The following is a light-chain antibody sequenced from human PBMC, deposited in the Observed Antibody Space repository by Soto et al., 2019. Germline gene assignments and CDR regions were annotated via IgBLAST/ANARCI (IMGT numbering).Light chain of an antibody. V-gene: IGKV3-20*01. CDR1: QSVSSSY. Sequence: IALTQSPATLSWSPGEKATLSCRSSQSVSSSYLAWYQQKPGQAPRLLIYGASSRATGIPDRFSGSGSGTDFTLTISRLEPEDFAVYYCQQYGSSPLTFGGGTKVDIK. J-gene: IGKJ4*01. CDR2: GAS. CDR3: QQYGSSPLT.